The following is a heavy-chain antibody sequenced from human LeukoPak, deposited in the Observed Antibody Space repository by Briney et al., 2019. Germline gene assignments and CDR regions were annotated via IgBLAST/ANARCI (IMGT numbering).Heavy chain of an antibody. CDR2: ISGSGGST. J-gene: IGHJ4*02. CDR3: AKEYSGSFSPFPSYFDY. D-gene: IGHD1-26*01. CDR1: GFTFSSYG. Sequence: GGSLRLSCAASGFTFSSYGMSWVRQAPGKGLEWVSAISGSGGSTYYADSVKGRFTISRDNSKNTLYLQMNSLRAEDTAVYYCAKEYSGSFSPFPSYFDYWGQGTLVTVSS. V-gene: IGHV3-23*01.